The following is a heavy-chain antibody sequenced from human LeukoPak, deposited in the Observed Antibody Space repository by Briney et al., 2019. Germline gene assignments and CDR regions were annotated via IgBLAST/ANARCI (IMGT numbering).Heavy chain of an antibody. CDR3: ARHLYGSGSSYCYYYGMDV. Sequence: GESLKISCKGSGYSFTSYWIGWVRQMPGKGLEWMGIIYPGDSDTRYSPSFQGQVTISADKSISTAYLQWSSLKASDTAMYYCARHLYGSGSSYCYYYGMDVWGQGTTVTVSS. CDR2: IYPGDSDT. V-gene: IGHV5-51*01. D-gene: IGHD3-10*01. CDR1: GYSFTSYW. J-gene: IGHJ6*02.